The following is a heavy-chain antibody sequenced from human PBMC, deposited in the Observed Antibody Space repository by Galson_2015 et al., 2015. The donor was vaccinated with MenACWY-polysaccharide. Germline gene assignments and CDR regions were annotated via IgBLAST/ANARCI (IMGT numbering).Heavy chain of an antibody. V-gene: IGHV3-23*01. Sequence: SLRLSCAASGFTFSSYAMSWVRQAPGKGLEWVSAISGSGGSTYYADSVRGRFTISRDNSKNTLYLQMNSLRAEDTAIYYCAKDERSGWCVIFDYWGQGILLTVAS. CDR2: ISGSGGST. J-gene: IGHJ4*02. D-gene: IGHD6-19*01. CDR1: GFTFSSYA. CDR3: AKDERSGWCVIFDY.